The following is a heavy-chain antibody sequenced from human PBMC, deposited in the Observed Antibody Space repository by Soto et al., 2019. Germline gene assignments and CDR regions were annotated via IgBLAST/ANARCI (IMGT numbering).Heavy chain of an antibody. CDR1: GYTFMNYY. J-gene: IGHJ4*02. V-gene: IGHV1-46*01. D-gene: IGHD5-18*01. CDR3: ARDLHGAFTTMVY. CDR2: INPNGYTS. Sequence: QVQMVQSGAEVKKPGASVKLSCKASGYTFMNYYIHWVRQAPGQGLEWMGIINPNGYTSTLAQKFQGRLTVTSDTSTSTVYMELGSLSSEDTAVYYWARDLHGAFTTMVYWGQGSLVTVSS.